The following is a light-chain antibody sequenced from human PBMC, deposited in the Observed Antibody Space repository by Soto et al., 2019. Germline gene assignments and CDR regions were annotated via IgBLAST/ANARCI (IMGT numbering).Light chain of an antibody. J-gene: IGKJ5*01. CDR2: GAS. CDR3: QQYHKWPPIT. Sequence: EVVMTQSPATLSVSLGESATLSCRASQSVDGYLAWYQQKPGQAPRLLIYGASTRATGVTARFRGGGSGTEFTLTISSLQSEDSAVYYCQQYHKWPPITFGQGTRLAIK. V-gene: IGKV3-15*01. CDR1: QSVDGY.